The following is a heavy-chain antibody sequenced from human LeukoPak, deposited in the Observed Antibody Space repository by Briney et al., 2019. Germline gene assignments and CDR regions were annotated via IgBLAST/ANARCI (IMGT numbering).Heavy chain of an antibody. Sequence: PGGSLRLYCAASGFTFSRYEMNWVRQAPGKGLEWVSYISSSGITTYHADSVKGRFTTSRDNAKNSLYLQMNSLRAEDTAVYYCARDGVAGFDYWGQGTLVTVSS. CDR1: GFTFSRYE. CDR3: ARDGVAGFDY. V-gene: IGHV3-48*03. D-gene: IGHD6-19*01. J-gene: IGHJ4*02. CDR2: ISSSGITT.